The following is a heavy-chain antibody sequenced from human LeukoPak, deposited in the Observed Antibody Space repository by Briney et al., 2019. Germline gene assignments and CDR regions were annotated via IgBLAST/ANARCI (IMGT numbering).Heavy chain of an antibody. CDR3: ASRSALIAVAGRRTYYFDY. CDR1: GGSISSSSYY. Sequence: SETLSLTCTVSGGSISSSSYYWGWIRPPPGKGLAWIGSIYYSGSTYYNPSLKSRVTISVDASKNQFSLKLSSVTAADTAVYYCASRSALIAVAGRRTYYFDYWGQGTLVTVSS. CDR2: IYYSGST. J-gene: IGHJ4*02. V-gene: IGHV4-39*01. D-gene: IGHD6-19*01.